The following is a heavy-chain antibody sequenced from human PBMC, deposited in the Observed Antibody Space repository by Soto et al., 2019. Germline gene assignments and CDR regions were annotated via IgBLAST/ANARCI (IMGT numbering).Heavy chain of an antibody. D-gene: IGHD6-6*01. Sequence: SETLSLTCTVSGDSISSSSYYWGWIRQPPGKGLEWIGSIYYSGSTYYNPSLKSRVTISVDTSKNQFSLKMSSVTAADTAVYYCARRYSSSSGGDYWGQGTLVTVSS. J-gene: IGHJ4*02. CDR1: GDSISSSSYY. CDR2: IYYSGST. V-gene: IGHV4-39*01. CDR3: ARRYSSSSGGDY.